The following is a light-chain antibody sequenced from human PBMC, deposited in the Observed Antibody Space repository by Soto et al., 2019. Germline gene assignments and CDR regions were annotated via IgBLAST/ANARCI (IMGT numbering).Light chain of an antibody. J-gene: IGLJ1*01. CDR1: SSDVGTYNY. Sequence: QAASVSGSPGQSITISCTGTSSDVGTYNYVSWYQQQPGKAPKLLIYEVSNRPSGISDRFSGSKSGNTASLTISGLQAEDEADYYCSSYTTSSTLYVFGTGTKVTVL. CDR2: EVS. CDR3: SSYTTSSTLYV. V-gene: IGLV2-14*01.